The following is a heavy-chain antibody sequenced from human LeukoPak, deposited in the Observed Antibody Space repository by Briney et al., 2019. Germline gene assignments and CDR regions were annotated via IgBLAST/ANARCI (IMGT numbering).Heavy chain of an antibody. CDR2: ISGSGGST. D-gene: IGHD1-1*01. J-gene: IGHJ4*02. Sequence: GGSLRLSCAASGFTFSSYAMSWVRQAPGKGLEWVSAISGSGGSTYYADSVKGRFTISRDNAKNSLYLQMNSLRAEDTAVYYCARFRDWNDGGYWGQGTLVTVSS. CDR1: GFTFSSYA. CDR3: ARFRDWNDGGY. V-gene: IGHV3-23*01.